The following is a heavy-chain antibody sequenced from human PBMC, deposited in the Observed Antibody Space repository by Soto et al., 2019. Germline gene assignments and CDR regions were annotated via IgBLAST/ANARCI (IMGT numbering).Heavy chain of an antibody. J-gene: IGHJ6*03. D-gene: IGHD3-10*01. CDR3: ARHMEVLNTYYYCYMVV. CDR1: GYSFTSYW. Sequence: GESLKISCKGSGYSFTSYWIGWVRQMPGKGLEWMGIIYPGDSDTRYSPSFQGQVTISADKSISTAYLQWSSLKASDTAMYYCARHMEVLNTYYYCYMVVRGKGITVTVSS. CDR2: IYPGDSDT. V-gene: IGHV5-51*01.